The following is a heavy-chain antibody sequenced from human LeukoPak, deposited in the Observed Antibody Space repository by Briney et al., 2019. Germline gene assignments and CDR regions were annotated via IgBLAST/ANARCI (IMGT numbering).Heavy chain of an antibody. CDR2: MNPNSGNT. Sequence: ASVKVSCKASGYTFTSYDINWVRQAPGQGLEWMGWMNPNSGNTGYAQKFQGRVTMTRNTSISTAYMELSSLRSEDTAVYYCASLPYCSSTSCYGLAFDIWGQGTMVTVSS. D-gene: IGHD2-2*01. V-gene: IGHV1-8*01. CDR1: GYTFTSYD. CDR3: ASLPYCSSTSCYGLAFDI. J-gene: IGHJ3*02.